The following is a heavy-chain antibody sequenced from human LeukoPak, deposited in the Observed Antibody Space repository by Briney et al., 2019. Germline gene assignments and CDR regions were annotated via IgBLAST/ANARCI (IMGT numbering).Heavy chain of an antibody. CDR3: ARVFGYFDSNGFDY. V-gene: IGHV3-21*03. D-gene: IGHD3-9*01. CDR1: GFTFGHYG. Sequence: PGRSLRLSCAASGFTFGHYGMNWVRQAPGKGLEWVSSISSSSNYIYADSMKGRFTISRDNAKNSLYLQMNSLRAEDTAVYYCARVFGYFDSNGFDYWGQGTLVTVSS. CDR2: ISSSSNY. J-gene: IGHJ4*02.